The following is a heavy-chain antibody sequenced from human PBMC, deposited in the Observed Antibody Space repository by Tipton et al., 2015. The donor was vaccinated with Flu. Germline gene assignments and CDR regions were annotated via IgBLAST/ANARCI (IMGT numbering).Heavy chain of an antibody. D-gene: IGHD1-7*01. CDR2: IIPIFGTA. CDR1: GGTFSSYA. J-gene: IGHJ6*02. V-gene: IGHV1-69*01. Sequence: QLVQSGAEVKRPGSSVKVSCKASGGTFSSYAISWVRQAPGQGLEWMGGIIPIFGTANYAQKFQGRVTITADESTSTAYMELSSPRSEDTAVYYCARGGITGTTMHYYYGMDVWGQGTTVTVSS. CDR3: ARGGITGTTMHYYYGMDV.